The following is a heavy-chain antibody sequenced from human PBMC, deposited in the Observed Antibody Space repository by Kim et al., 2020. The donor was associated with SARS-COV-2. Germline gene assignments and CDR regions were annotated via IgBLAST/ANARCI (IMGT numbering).Heavy chain of an antibody. J-gene: IGHJ4*02. V-gene: IGHV3-23*01. CDR3: AKDPLLWFGSSRGDY. Sequence: GGSLRLSCAASGFTFSSYAMSWVRQAPGKGLEWVSAISGSGGSTYYADSVKGRFTISRDNSKNTLYLQMNSLRAEDTAVYYCAKDPLLWFGSSRGDYWGQGTLVTVSS. D-gene: IGHD3-10*01. CDR1: GFTFSSYA. CDR2: ISGSGGST.